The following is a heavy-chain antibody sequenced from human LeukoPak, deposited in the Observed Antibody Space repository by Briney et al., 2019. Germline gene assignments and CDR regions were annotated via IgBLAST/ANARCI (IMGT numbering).Heavy chain of an antibody. D-gene: IGHD5-18*01. CDR1: GGSISSYY. CDR3: ARQGGYSYGYDPAFYYFDY. V-gene: IGHV4-59*08. CDR2: IYYSGST. Sequence: SETLSLTCTVSGGSISSYYWSWIRQPPGKGLEWIGYIYYSGSTNYNPSLKSRVTISVDTSKNQFSLKLSSVTAADTAVYYCARQGGYSYGYDPAFYYFDYWGQGTLVTVSS. J-gene: IGHJ4*02.